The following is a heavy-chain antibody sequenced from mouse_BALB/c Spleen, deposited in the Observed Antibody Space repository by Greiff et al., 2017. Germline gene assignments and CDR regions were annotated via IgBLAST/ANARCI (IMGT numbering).Heavy chain of an antibody. CDR2: ISSGGGST. CDR3: ARRRYDYAMDD. D-gene: IGHD2-14*01. J-gene: IGHJ4*01. CDR1: GFAFSSYD. V-gene: IGHV5-12-1*01. Sequence: EVKVVESGGGLVKPGGSLKLSCAASGFAFSSYDMSWVRQTPEKRLEWVAYISSGGGSTYYPDTVKGRFTISRDNAKNTLYLQMSSPKSEDTAMYYCARRRYDYAMDDWGQGTSVTVSS.